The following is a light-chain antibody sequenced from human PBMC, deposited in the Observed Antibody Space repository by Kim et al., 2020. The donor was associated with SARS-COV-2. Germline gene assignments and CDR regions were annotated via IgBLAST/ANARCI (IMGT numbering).Light chain of an antibody. CDR3: GTWDSSLSAGNYV. CDR1: SSNIGNNY. Sequence: KVTISCSGSSSNIGNNYVSWYQQLPGTAPKLLIYDNNERPSGIPDRFSGSKSGTSATLGITGLQTGDEADYYCGTWDSSLSAGNYVFGTGTKVTVL. CDR2: DNN. J-gene: IGLJ1*01. V-gene: IGLV1-51*01.